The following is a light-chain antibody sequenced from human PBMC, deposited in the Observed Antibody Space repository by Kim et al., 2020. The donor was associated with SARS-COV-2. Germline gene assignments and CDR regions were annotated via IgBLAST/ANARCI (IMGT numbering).Light chain of an antibody. J-gene: IGLJ2*01. Sequence: SYELTQPPSVSVSPGQTASITCSGDKLGDKYACWYQQKPGQSPVLVIYQDIKRPSGIPERFSGSNSGNTATLTISGTQAMDEADYYCQAWDSSTVLFGGG. CDR3: QAWDSSTVL. CDR1: KLGDKY. V-gene: IGLV3-1*01. CDR2: QDI.